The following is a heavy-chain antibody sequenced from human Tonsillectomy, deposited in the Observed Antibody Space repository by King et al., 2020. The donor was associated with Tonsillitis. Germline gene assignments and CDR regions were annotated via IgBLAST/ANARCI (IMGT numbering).Heavy chain of an antibody. J-gene: IGHJ5*02. CDR1: GSSISGYY. CDR2: ISNNGDT. Sequence: VQLQESGPGLVKPSETLSLTCTVSGSSISGYYWSWIRQPPGKALEWIGYISNNGDTYYTPSLESRVTISVDTSKNQLSLNLTSVTAADTAVYYCARGHWEIASWGQGTLITVSS. D-gene: IGHD1-26*01. V-gene: IGHV4-4*09. CDR3: ARGHWEIAS.